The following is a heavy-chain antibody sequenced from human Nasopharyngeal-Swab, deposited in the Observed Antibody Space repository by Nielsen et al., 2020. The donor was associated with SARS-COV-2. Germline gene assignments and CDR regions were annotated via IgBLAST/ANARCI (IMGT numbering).Heavy chain of an antibody. J-gene: IGHJ4*02. Sequence: GALKISCAASGFTFSSYSMNWVRQAPGKGLEWVSSISSSSSYIYYADSVKGRFTISRDNAKNSLYLQMNSLRAEDTAVYYCARDGVARLFDYWGQGTLVTVSS. CDR1: GFTFSSYS. CDR3: ARDGVARLFDY. V-gene: IGHV3-21*01. CDR2: ISSSSSYI. D-gene: IGHD3-10*01.